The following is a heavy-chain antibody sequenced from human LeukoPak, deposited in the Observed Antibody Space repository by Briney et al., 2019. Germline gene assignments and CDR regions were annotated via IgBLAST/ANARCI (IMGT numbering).Heavy chain of an antibody. V-gene: IGHV3-74*01. J-gene: IGHJ4*02. CDR1: GFTFSSYW. D-gene: IGHD1-7*01. Sequence: PGGSLRLSCAASGFTFSSYWMHWVRQAPGKGLVWVSRINSDGSSTSYADSVKGRVTISRDKAKNTLYLQMTSLRAEDTAVYYCANLDWNYGDDYWGQGTLVPVSS. CDR3: ANLDWNYGDDY. CDR2: INSDGSST.